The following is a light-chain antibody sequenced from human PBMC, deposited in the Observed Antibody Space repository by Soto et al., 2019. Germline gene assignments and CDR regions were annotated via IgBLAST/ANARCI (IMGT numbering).Light chain of an antibody. V-gene: IGKV3-15*01. Sequence: EVVLTQTKTTLSVSPGERATLSCRSSQSVSSNLAWYQQKPGQAPRLLIYGASTRATGIPARFSGSGSGTEFTLTISSLQSEDFAVYYCQQYNNVPPLTFCGGSKVDIK. CDR1: QSVSSN. CDR3: QQYNNVPPLT. CDR2: GAS. J-gene: IGKJ4*01.